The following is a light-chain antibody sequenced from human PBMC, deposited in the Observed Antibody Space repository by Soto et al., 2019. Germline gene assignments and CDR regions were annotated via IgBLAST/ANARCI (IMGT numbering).Light chain of an antibody. CDR3: QKYNSAPWT. CDR1: QGISNY. CDR2: AAS. J-gene: IGKJ5*01. V-gene: IGKV1-27*01. Sequence: DIQMTQPPSSLSASVGDRFTITCRASQGISNYLAWYQQKQGKXPKXXIYAASTLQSGVPSRFSGSGSGTDLTLTISSLQPEDVATYDGQKYNSAPWTFGQGTRLEIK.